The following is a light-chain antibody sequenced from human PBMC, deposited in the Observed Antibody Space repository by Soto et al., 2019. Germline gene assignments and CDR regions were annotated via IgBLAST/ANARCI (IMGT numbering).Light chain of an antibody. CDR2: DAS. J-gene: IGKJ4*01. CDR1: QAIAQGRTPY. V-gene: IGKV1-9*01. CDR3: QQLDTYPLT. Sequence: DILLTQSPSFLPALVGDRVTITSRAIQAIAQGRTPYLAWYQQKPGKAPELLIFDASTLEYGVPSRFSGSGSGTEFTLTINSLQPEDFATYYCQQLDTYPLTFGGGTKVEIK.